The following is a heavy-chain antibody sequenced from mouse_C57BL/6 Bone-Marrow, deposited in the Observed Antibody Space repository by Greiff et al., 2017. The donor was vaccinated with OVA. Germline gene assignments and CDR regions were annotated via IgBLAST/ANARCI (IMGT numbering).Heavy chain of an antibody. J-gene: IGHJ4*01. D-gene: IGHD2-4*01. CDR2: IYPGSGST. CDR1: GYTFTSYW. CDR3: ARGYDYSYAMDY. Sequence: VQLQQPGAELVKPGASVKMSCKASGYTFTSYWITWVKQRPGQGLEWIGDIYPGSGSTNYNEKFKSKATLTVDTSSSTAYMQLSSLTSEDSAAYYCARGYDYSYAMDYWGQGTSVTVSS. V-gene: IGHV1-55*01.